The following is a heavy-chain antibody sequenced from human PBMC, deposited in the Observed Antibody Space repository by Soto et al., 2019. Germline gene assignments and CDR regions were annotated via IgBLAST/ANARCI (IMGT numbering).Heavy chain of an antibody. CDR2: IYYTGST. J-gene: IGHJ4*02. CDR1: GGSISSSSSY. Sequence: SATLSLTCNVSGGSISSSSSYWGWLRQPPGRGLEWIAFIYYTGSTYYNPSLKSRVTISIDTSTSQFSLKLRSVTAADTAVFYCASLGGITGYSSAWYKFDFWGPGTLVTVSS. D-gene: IGHD6-19*01. V-gene: IGHV4-39*01. CDR3: ASLGGITGYSSAWYKFDF.